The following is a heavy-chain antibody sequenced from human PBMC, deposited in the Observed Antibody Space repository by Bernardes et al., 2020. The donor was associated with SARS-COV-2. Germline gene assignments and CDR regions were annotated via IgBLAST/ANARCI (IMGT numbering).Heavy chain of an antibody. V-gene: IGHV4-34*01. CDR2: ITQSGGT. J-gene: IGHJ4*02. D-gene: IGHD1-20*01. CDR1: GESFSGSY. Sequence: SETLSLTCTVYGESFSGSYWNWIRQPPGKGLEWIGEITQSGGTKYNPTLKSRVTISVDTSKNQFSLKMTSVTAADTAVYYCARGITGVTRPFDSWGQGALVTVSS. CDR3: ARGITGVTRPFDS.